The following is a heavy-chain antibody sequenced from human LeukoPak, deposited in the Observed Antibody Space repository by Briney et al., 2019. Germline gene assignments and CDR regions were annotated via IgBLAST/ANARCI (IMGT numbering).Heavy chain of an antibody. CDR3: ARRRYYDSSGYYY. V-gene: IGHV1-2*02. Sequence: ASVKVSCKASGYTFTGYYMHWVRQAPGQGLEWMGWINPNSGGTNYAQRFQGRVTMTRDTSISTAYMELSRLRSDDTAVYYCARRRYYDSSGYYYWGQGTLVTASS. CDR2: INPNSGGT. D-gene: IGHD3-22*01. CDR1: GYTFTGYY. J-gene: IGHJ4*02.